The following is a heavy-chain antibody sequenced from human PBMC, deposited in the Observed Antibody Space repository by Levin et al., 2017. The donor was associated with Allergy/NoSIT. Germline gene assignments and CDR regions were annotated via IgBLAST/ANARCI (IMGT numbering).Heavy chain of an antibody. J-gene: IGHJ5*02. CDR1: GGSFGRYF. V-gene: IGHV4-34*01. CDR2: ISQSGST. Sequence: PSETLSLTCAVYGGSFGRYFWSWIRQTPGKGLEWIGDISQSGSTTYNPSLKSRVTISVDTSKNQFSLNLRSVTAADTATYYCARVGGAPNWFDPWGQGTLVTVSS. D-gene: IGHD3-16*01. CDR3: ARVGGAPNWFDP.